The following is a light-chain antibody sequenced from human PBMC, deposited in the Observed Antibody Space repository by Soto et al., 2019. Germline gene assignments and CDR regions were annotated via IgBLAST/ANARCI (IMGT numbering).Light chain of an antibody. CDR3: QSFDSSLSGFVA. V-gene: IGLV1-40*01. CDR2: ANT. CDR1: CSNIGAGYD. Sequence: QSVLTQPPSVSGAPGQRVTISCTGTCSNIGAGYDIHWYQQFPGTAPKLLIYANTHRPSGVPDRFSGFKSGTSASLAISGLQAEDEADYYCQSFDSSLSGFVAFGGGTKVTVL. J-gene: IGLJ2*01.